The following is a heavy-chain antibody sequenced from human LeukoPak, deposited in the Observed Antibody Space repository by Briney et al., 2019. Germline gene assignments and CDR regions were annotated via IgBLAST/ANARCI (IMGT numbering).Heavy chain of an antibody. D-gene: IGHD6-13*01. J-gene: IGHJ5*02. CDR2: INTNTGNP. CDR3: TRVLSSRYNNNWFDH. Sequence: ASVKVSRKASGYTFTSYAMNWVRQAPGQGLEWMGWINTNTGNPTYAQGFTGRFVFSLDASVSTAYLQISSLKAEDTAVYYCTRVLSSRYNNNWFDHWGQGTLVTVSS. V-gene: IGHV7-4-1*02. CDR1: GYTFTSYA.